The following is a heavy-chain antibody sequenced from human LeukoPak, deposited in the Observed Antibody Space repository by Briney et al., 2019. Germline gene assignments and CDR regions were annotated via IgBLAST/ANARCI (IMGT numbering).Heavy chain of an antibody. CDR3: AGGYCSGGSCYPSTPQRLDY. CDR1: GGSISSYY. J-gene: IGHJ4*02. D-gene: IGHD2-15*01. Sequence: PSETLSLTCTVSGGSISSYYWSWIRQPPGKGLEWIGYIYYSGSTNYNPSLKSRVTISVDTSKNQFSLKLSSVTAADTAVYYCAGGYCSGGSCYPSTPQRLDYWGQGTLVTVSS. CDR2: IYYSGST. V-gene: IGHV4-59*08.